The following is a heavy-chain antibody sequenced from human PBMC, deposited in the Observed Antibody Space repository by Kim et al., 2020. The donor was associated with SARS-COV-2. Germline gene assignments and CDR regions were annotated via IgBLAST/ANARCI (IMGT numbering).Heavy chain of an antibody. CDR3: ARVEGGQWLVDYYYYGMDV. D-gene: IGHD6-19*01. V-gene: IGHV4-4*02. CDR1: GGSISSSNW. J-gene: IGHJ6*02. Sequence: SETLSLTCAVSGGSISSSNWWSWVRQPPGKGLEWIGEIYHSGSTNYNPSLKSRVTISVDKSKNQFSLKLSSVTAADTAVYYCARVEGGQWLVDYYYYGMDVWGQGTTVTVSS. CDR2: IYHSGST.